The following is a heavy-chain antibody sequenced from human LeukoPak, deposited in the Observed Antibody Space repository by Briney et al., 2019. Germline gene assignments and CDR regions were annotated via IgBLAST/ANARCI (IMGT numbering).Heavy chain of an antibody. CDR1: GGSISSYY. Sequence: PSETLSLTCTVSGGSISSYYWSWLRQPPGKGLEWIGYIYYSGSTNYNPSLKSRVTISVDTSKSQFSLKLSSVTAADTAVYYCARATNYDFWSGYYATYYYYMDVWGKGTTVTVSS. V-gene: IGHV4-59*01. CDR2: IYYSGST. J-gene: IGHJ6*03. D-gene: IGHD3-3*01. CDR3: ARATNYDFWSGYYATYYYYMDV.